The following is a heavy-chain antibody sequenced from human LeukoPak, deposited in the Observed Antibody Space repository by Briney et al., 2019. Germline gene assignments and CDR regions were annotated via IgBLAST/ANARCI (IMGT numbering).Heavy chain of an antibody. CDR2: VRADAVKT. Sequence: GWSLRLSRATSGFIFSHHGMNWVGQAPAKGREWVSGVRADAVKTYYPHSVKGRFIISRDNSKNTVYLQMNSPGAEEAAVYYCVKDDGGVQSANWGQGTLVTVSS. CDR1: GFIFSHHG. CDR3: VKDDGGVQSAN. J-gene: IGHJ4*02. V-gene: IGHV3-23*01.